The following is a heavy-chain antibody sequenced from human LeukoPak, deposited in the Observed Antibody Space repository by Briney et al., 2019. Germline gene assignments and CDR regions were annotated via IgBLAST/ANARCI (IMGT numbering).Heavy chain of an antibody. D-gene: IGHD3-22*01. CDR2: IYYSGST. J-gene: IGHJ4*02. CDR3: TRRVYYSDSSGWYFDY. Sequence: SETLSLTCTVSGGSISSYYWSWIRQPPGKGLEWIGYIYYSGSTNYNPSLKSRVTILADTSKNQFSLKLSSVTAADTAVYYCTRRVYYSDSSGWYFDYWGQGTLVTVSS. V-gene: IGHV4-59*08. CDR1: GGSISSYY.